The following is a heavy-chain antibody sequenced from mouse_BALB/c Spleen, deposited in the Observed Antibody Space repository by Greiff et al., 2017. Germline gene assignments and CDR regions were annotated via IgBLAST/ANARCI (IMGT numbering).Heavy chain of an antibody. J-gene: IGHJ3*01. D-gene: IGHD3-1*01. CDR1: GYAFSSYW. CDR3: ARWGSSGYAWFAY. V-gene: IGHV1-80*01. CDR2: IYPGDGDT. Sequence: VQLQQSGAELVRPGSSVKISCKASGYAFSSYWMNWVKQRPGQGLEWIGQIYPGDGDTNYNGKFKGKATLTADKSSSTAYMQLSSLTSEDSAVYFCARWGSSGYAWFAYWGQGTLVTVSA.